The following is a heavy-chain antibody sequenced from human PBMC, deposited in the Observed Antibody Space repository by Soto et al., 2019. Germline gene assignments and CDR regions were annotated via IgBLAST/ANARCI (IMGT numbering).Heavy chain of an antibody. Sequence: PGGSLRLSCAASGFPFRSYGIHWVRQAPGKGLEWVAVIWSDATTQYYADSVKGRFTISRDNSENTVYLQMNSLRAEDTAVYYCARDFPPNYYGLPGYFDFWGQGTLVTVSS. J-gene: IGHJ4*02. V-gene: IGHV3-33*01. CDR2: IWSDATTQ. CDR3: ARDFPPNYYGLPGYFDF. CDR1: GFPFRSYG. D-gene: IGHD3-10*01.